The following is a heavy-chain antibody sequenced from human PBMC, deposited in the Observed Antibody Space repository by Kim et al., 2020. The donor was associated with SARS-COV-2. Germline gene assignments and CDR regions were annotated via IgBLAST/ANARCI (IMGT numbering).Heavy chain of an antibody. CDR2: ISGSGGST. Sequence: GGSLRLSCAASGFTFSSYAMSWVRQAPGKGLEWVSAISGSGGSTYYADSVKGRFTISRDNSKNTLYLQMNSLRAEDTAVYYCAKELVPAASGALEVDYWGQGTLVTVSS. CDR1: GFTFSSYA. D-gene: IGHD2-2*01. J-gene: IGHJ4*02. V-gene: IGHV3-23*01. CDR3: AKELVPAASGALEVDY.